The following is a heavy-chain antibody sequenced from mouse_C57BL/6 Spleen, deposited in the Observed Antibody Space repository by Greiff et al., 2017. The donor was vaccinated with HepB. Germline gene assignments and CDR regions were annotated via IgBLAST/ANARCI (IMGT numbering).Heavy chain of an antibody. Sequence: VQLQQPGAELVKPGASVKLSCKASGYTFTSYWMHWVKQRPGQGLEWIGMIHPNSGSTNYNEKFKSKATLTVDKSSSTAYMQLSSLTSEDSAVYYCAPQIYYDYDGPLAYWGQGTLVTVSA. J-gene: IGHJ3*01. V-gene: IGHV1-64*01. D-gene: IGHD2-4*01. CDR1: GYTFTSYW. CDR3: APQIYYDYDGPLAY. CDR2: IHPNSGST.